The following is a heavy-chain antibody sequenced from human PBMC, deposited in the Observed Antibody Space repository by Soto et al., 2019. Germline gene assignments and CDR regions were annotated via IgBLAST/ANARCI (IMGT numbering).Heavy chain of an antibody. V-gene: IGHV3-30-3*01. D-gene: IGHD2-8*02. J-gene: IGHJ6*02. Sequence: QVQLVESGGGVVQPGGSLRLSCAASGFTFRNYAMHWVRQAPGKGLEWVAVIAYDGSNAFYRDSVKGRFTISRDNSKNTMYLHKNCMSSEDTGMYYCGRGDREDNLVVVDARQGDYGIDIWGQGTTVTVSS. CDR1: GFTFRNYA. CDR3: GRGDREDNLVVVDARQGDYGIDI. CDR2: IAYDGSNA.